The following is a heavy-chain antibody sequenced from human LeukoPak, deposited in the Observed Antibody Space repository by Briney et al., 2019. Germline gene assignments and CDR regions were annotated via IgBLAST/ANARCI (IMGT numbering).Heavy chain of an antibody. CDR1: GFTFSNAW. CDR3: TTDLGLAPLDY. V-gene: IGHV3-15*01. J-gene: IGHJ4*02. Sequence: KAGGSLRLSCAASGFTFSNAWMSWVRQAPGKGLEWVGRIKSKTDGGTTDYAAPVKGRFTISRDDSKNTLYLQMNSLKTEDTAVYYCTTDLGLAPLDYWGQGTLVTVSS. CDR2: IKSKTDGGTT. D-gene: IGHD6-19*01.